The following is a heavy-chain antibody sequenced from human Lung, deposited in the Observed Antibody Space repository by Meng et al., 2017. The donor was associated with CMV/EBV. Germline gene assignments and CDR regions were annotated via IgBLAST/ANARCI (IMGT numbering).Heavy chain of an antibody. CDR1: GFSFSSYS. D-gene: IGHD4-23*01. J-gene: IGHJ6*02. V-gene: IGHV3-21*01. CDR3: ARPLTVDHPLGLYYFAMDV. Sequence: GESXKISCAASGFSFSSYSMNWVRQAPGKGLEWVSSISSTSYTYVYYADSVKGRFTISRDNAENSVYLHMNSLRVEDTAVYYCARPLTVDHPLGLYYFAMDVWGQGTTVTVSS. CDR2: ISSTSYTYV.